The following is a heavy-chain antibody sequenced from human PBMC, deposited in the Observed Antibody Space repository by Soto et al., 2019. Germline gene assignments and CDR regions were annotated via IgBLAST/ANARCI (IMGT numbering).Heavy chain of an antibody. CDR2: IYYSGST. Sequence: SETLSLTCTVSGGSISSYYWSWIRQPPGKGLEWIGYIYYSGSTNYNPSLKSRVTISVDTSKNQFSLKLSSVTGADTAVYYCARAEAGQQWLVLDPWGQGTLVTVSS. CDR1: GGSISSYY. CDR3: ARAEAGQQWLVLDP. D-gene: IGHD6-19*01. V-gene: IGHV4-59*01. J-gene: IGHJ5*02.